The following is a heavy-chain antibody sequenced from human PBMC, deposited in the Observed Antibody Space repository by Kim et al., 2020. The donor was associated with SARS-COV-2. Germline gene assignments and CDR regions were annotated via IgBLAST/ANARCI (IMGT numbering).Heavy chain of an antibody. J-gene: IGHJ6*02. CDR3: ARDNGSGTSYYYYYGMDV. V-gene: IGHV3-7*03. D-gene: IGHD3-10*01. Sequence: GGSLRLSCAASGFTFSSYWMSWVRQAPGKGLEWVANIKQDGSEKYYVDSVKGRFTISRDNAKNSLYLQMNSLRAEDTAVYYCARDNGSGTSYYYYYGMDVWGQGTTVTVSS. CDR2: IKQDGSEK. CDR1: GFTFSSYW.